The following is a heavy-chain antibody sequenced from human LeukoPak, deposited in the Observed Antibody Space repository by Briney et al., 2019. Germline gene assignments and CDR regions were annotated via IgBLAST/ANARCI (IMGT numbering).Heavy chain of an antibody. CDR1: GFTFDNYG. D-gene: IGHD5-24*01. CDR2: INWNGGST. Sequence: GGSLRLSCAASGFTFDNYGMSWVRQAPGKGLEWVCGINWNGGSTGYADSVKGRFTISRDNAKNSLYLQMNSLRAEDTALYYCARTTDLEMATIFDYWGHGTLVTVSS. V-gene: IGHV3-20*04. CDR3: ARTTDLEMATIFDY. J-gene: IGHJ5*01.